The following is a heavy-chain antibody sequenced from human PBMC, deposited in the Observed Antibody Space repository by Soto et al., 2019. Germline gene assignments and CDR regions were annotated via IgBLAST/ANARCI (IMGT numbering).Heavy chain of an antibody. CDR3: ATLEMSGPGY. V-gene: IGHV3-48*01. D-gene: IGHD1-1*01. CDR2: ISSSSGTI. J-gene: IGHJ4*02. CDR1: GFTFSSYS. Sequence: GGSLRLSCAASGFTFSSYSMNWVRQAPGKGLEWVSYISSSSGTIYYADSVKGRFTISRDNAKNTVYLQMNSLSAEDTAVYYCATLEMSGPGYWGQGTLVTVSS.